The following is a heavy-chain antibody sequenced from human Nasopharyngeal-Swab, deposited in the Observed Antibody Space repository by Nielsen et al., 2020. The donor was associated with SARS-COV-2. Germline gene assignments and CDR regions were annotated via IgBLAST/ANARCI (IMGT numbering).Heavy chain of an antibody. D-gene: IGHD4-17*01. J-gene: IGHJ4*02. CDR1: GFTFSSYW. V-gene: IGHV3-7*01. CDR2: IKQDGGEK. CDR3: VRDVIATVTTPPDY. Sequence: GGSLRLSCAASGFTFSSYWMSWVRQAPGKGLEWVANIKQDGGEKNYVDSVKGRFTISRDNAKNSLHLQMNTLRAEDTAVYYCVRDVIATVTTPPDYWGQGTLVTVSS.